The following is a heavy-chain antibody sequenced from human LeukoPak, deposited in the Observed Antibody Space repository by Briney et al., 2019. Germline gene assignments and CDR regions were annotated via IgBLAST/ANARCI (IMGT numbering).Heavy chain of an antibody. J-gene: IGHJ6*03. CDR1: GFTFGDYA. CDR3: TRAKLEYYYDSSGYSSYYYYMDV. CDR2: IRSKAYGGTT. D-gene: IGHD3-22*01. Sequence: GSLRLSCTASGFTFGDYAMSWVRQAPGKGLEWVGFIRSKAYGGTTEYAASVKGRFTISRDDSKSIAYLQMNSLKTEDTAVYYYTRAKLEYYYDSSGYSSYYYYMDVWGKGTTVTVSS. V-gene: IGHV3-49*04.